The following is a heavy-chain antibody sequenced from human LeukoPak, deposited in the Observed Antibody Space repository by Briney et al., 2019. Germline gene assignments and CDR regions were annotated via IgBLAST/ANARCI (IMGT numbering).Heavy chain of an antibody. CDR2: VNHSGGA. V-gene: IGHV4-34*01. CDR1: GSSFHGFH. J-gene: IGHJ4*02. Sequence: PSETLSLTCAVYGSSFHGFHWTWIRRTPGKGLQWIGDVNHSGGADYNPSLQSRAKISVDASKSQFFLTLNSVTAADTGAYYCARVANDVTIFGVPIKRNIFDYWGQGTLVTVSS. CDR3: ARVANDVTIFGVPIKRNIFDY. D-gene: IGHD3-3*01.